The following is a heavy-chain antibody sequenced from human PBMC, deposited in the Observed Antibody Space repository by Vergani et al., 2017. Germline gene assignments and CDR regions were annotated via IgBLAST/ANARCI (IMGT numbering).Heavy chain of an antibody. V-gene: IGHV4-38-2*01. D-gene: IGHD5-12*01. CDR1: GYSIRNGYY. Sequence: QVQLQQWGAGLLKPSETLSLTCAVSGYSIRNGYYWGWIRQPPGKGLEWIGSIYHSGSTHYNPSLKSRVTISVDTSKNDFSLKVTSVTAADTAVYYCTRQPQEGASGPPSVPTWGQGISVIVSS. CDR3: TRQPQEGASGPPSVPT. J-gene: IGHJ4*02. CDR2: IYHSGST.